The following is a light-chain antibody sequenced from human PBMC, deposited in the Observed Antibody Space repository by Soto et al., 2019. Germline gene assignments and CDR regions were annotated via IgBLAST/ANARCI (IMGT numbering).Light chain of an antibody. CDR1: SSNIGAGYG. V-gene: IGLV1-40*01. CDR3: QSYDSSLSGVM. CDR2: GDS. J-gene: IGLJ3*02. Sequence: QSVLTQPPSVSGAPGQRVTISCTGSSSNIGAGYGVHWYIQLPGTAPKLLVYGDSNRPSGVPDRFSGSKSDTSASLAITGLQAEDEADYYCQSYDSSLSGVMFGGGTK.